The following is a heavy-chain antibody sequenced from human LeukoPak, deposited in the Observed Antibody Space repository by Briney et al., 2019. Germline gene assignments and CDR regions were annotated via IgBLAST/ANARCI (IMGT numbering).Heavy chain of an antibody. CDR2: ISGYNGNT. CDR3: ARDQCSSSSCYIDY. CDR1: GYSFTSYG. V-gene: IGHV1-18*01. J-gene: IGHJ4*02. D-gene: IGHD2-2*02. Sequence: ASVKVSCKASGYSFTSYGISWVRQAPGQGLEWMGRISGYNGNTRYAQKLQGRVTMTTDTSTSIAYMELRSLTSDDTAVYYCARDQCSSSSCYIDYWGQGTLVTVSS.